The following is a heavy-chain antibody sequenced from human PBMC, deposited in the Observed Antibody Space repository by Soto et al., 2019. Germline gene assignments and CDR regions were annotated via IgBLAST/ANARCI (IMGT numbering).Heavy chain of an antibody. CDR3: ARRRDLYGAYFDF. CDR2: MYYGVSN. J-gene: IGHJ4*02. CDR1: GASISSRDYY. Sequence: QVQLQESGPGLVKPSETLSLTCTVSGASISSRDYYWGWIRQPPGKGLEWIASMYYGVSNYYTPSLKSRVTISAATSKNQFSLKVSSVTAADTAVYYCARRRDLYGAYFDFWGQGTPVTVSA. V-gene: IGHV4-39*01. D-gene: IGHD3-16*01.